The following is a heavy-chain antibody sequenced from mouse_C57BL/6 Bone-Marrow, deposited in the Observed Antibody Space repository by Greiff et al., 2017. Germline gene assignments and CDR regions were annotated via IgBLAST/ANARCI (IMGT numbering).Heavy chain of an antibody. CDR1: GYTFTSYW. CDR2: IDPSDSYT. CDR3: ARGGYYAMDY. Sequence: QVQLQQSGAELVMPGASVKLSCKASGYTFTSYWMHWVKQRPGQGLEWIGEIDPSDSYTNYNQKFKGKSTLTVDKSSSTAYMQLSSLTSEDPAVYYCARGGYYAMDYWGQGTSVTVSS. V-gene: IGHV1-69*01. J-gene: IGHJ4*01.